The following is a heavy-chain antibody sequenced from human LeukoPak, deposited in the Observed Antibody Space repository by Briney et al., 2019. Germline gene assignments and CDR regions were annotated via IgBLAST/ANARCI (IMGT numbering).Heavy chain of an antibody. Sequence: GGSLRLSCGASGFTFSSYGMHWVRQGPGKGLEWVAFIRHDGSKKYHADSVKGRFTISRDNSKKTMYLQMNSLRAEDTAVYYCARDHRYGGLFDYWGQGNLVTVSS. V-gene: IGHV3-30*02. CDR1: GFTFSSYG. D-gene: IGHD1-1*01. CDR3: ARDHRYGGLFDY. CDR2: IRHDGSKK. J-gene: IGHJ4*02.